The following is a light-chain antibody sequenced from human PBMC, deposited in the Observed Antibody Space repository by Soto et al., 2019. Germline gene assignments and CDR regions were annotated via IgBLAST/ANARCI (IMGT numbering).Light chain of an antibody. V-gene: IGKV3-20*01. CDR2: GAS. CDR3: QQYGSSPWT. Sequence: EIVLTQSPGTLSLSXGXRATLSCRASQSVXRNFLVWYQQKPGQAPRLLIYGASSRATGIPDRFSGSGSGTDFTLSISRLXPEDFAVYYCQQYGSSPWTFGQGTKVDIK. CDR1: QSVXRNF. J-gene: IGKJ1*01.